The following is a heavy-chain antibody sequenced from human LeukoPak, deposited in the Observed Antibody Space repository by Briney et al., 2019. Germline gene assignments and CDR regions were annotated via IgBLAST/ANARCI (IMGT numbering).Heavy chain of an antibody. V-gene: IGHV4-59*02. J-gene: IGHJ4*02. D-gene: IGHD7-27*01. Sequence: SETLSLTCTISGGSVSDYYWSWIRQSPGKGLEWVGYIYHTGSTSYSPSLKSRVTISADTSQNQFSLKLSSVTAADTAVYYCASRKLGNDYWGQGTLVTVSS. CDR2: IYHTGST. CDR3: ASRKLGNDY. CDR1: GGSVSDYY.